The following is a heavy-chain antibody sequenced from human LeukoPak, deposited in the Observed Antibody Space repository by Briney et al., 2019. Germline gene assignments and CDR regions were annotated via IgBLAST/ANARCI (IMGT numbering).Heavy chain of an antibody. CDR3: ARLKYCTNGVCYAGFDY. Sequence: GASVKVSCKASGYTFTSYGISWVRQAPGQRLEWMGWINAGNGSTKYSQKFQGRVTITRDTSADTAYMELSSLRSEDTAVYYCARLKYCTNGVCYAGFDYWGQGTLVTVSS. CDR2: INAGNGST. D-gene: IGHD2-8*01. CDR1: GYTFTSYG. J-gene: IGHJ4*02. V-gene: IGHV1-3*01.